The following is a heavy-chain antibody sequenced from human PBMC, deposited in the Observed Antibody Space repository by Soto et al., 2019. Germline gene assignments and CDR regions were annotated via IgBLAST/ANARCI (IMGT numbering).Heavy chain of an antibody. J-gene: IGHJ6*02. CDR3: ARDRDFQIFDSYYYYYGMDV. CDR1: GGSISSGGYY. D-gene: IGHD3-9*01. V-gene: IGHV4-31*03. Sequence: SETLSLTCTVSGGSISSGGYYWSWIRQHPGKGLEWIGYIYYSGSTYYNPSLKSRVTISVDTSKNQFSLKLSSVTAADTAVYYCARDRDFQIFDSYYYYYGMDVWGQGTTVTVSS. CDR2: IYYSGST.